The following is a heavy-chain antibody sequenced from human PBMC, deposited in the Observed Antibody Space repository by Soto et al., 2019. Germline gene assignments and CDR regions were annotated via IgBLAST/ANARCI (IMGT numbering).Heavy chain of an antibody. D-gene: IGHD2-2*01. V-gene: IGHV1-18*01. Sequence: QVQLVQSGAEVKKPGASVKVSCKASGYTFTSYGISWVRQAPGQGLEWMGWISAYNGNTNYAQKLQGRVTMTTDTSTGTAYMELRSLRSEATAVDYCARALARIGVVPAAMQGDWFDPWGQGTLVTVSS. CDR1: GYTFTSYG. J-gene: IGHJ5*02. CDR3: ARALARIGVVPAAMQGDWFDP. CDR2: ISAYNGNT.